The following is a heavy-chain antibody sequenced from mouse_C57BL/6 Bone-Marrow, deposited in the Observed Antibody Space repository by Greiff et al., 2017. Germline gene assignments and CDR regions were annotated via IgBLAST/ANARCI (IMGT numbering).Heavy chain of an antibody. V-gene: IGHV1-55*01. CDR3: ARRDYGWYVDD. Sequence: VQLQQPGAELVKPGASVKMSCKASGYTFTSYWITWVKQRPGQGLEWIGDIYPGSGSTNYTEKFKGKATLTADTSSSTAYMQLSSLTSEDTAVYYCARRDYGWYVDDGGTGTRVTVTA. J-gene: IGHJ1*03. CDR1: GYTFTSYW. D-gene: IGHD2-4*01. CDR2: IYPGSGST.